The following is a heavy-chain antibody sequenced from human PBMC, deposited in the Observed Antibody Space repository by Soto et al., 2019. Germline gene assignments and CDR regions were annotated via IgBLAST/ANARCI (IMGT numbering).Heavy chain of an antibody. J-gene: IGHJ6*02. V-gene: IGHV3-30*18. D-gene: IGHD6-19*01. Sequence: QVQLVESGGGVVQPGRSLRLSCAASGFTFSSYGMHWVRQAPGKGLEWVAVISYDGSNKYYADSVKGRFTISRDNSKNTLYLQMNSLRAEDTALYYCAKAARGGWAYYYYGMDVWGQGTTVTVSS. CDR1: GFTFSSYG. CDR2: ISYDGSNK. CDR3: AKAARGGWAYYYYGMDV.